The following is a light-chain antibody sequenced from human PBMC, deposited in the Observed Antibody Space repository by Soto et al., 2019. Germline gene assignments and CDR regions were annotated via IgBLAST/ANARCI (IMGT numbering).Light chain of an antibody. CDR3: QQYYSTPIT. CDR1: VSVRTD. V-gene: IGKV3-15*01. J-gene: IGKJ5*01. Sequence: EIVMTQSPDTLSLSPWQRATLSCRASVSVRTDLAWYQQKPGQAPRLLIYGASTRAAGVPVRFSGSGSGSEFTLTIDTLQSEDFAVYYCQQYYSTPITFGQGTRLEIK. CDR2: GAS.